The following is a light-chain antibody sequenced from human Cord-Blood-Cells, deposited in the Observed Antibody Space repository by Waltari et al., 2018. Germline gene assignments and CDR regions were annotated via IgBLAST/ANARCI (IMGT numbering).Light chain of an antibody. CDR1: QGISSY. CDR2: AAS. CDR3: QQLNSYPLT. J-gene: IGKJ4*01. V-gene: IGKV1-9*01. Sequence: ILLTQSPFCLSSFVGDRTTSNCRASQGISSYLAWYQQKTGKAPKLLIYAASTLQSGVPSRFSGSGSGTEFTLTISSLQPEDFATYYCQQLNSYPLTFGGGTKVEIK.